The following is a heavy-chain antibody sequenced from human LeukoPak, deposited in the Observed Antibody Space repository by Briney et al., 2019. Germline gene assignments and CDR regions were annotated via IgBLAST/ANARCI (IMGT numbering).Heavy chain of an antibody. J-gene: IGHJ4*02. V-gene: IGHV1-2*06. D-gene: IGHD6-6*01. CDR1: GYTLTVYY. CDR2: INPNNGGT. Sequence: ASVKVSCKASGYTLTVYYIHWVRQAPGQGLEWMGRINPNNGGTNYAQKFQGRVTMTRDTSTSTVYMELSSLRSEDTAVYYCARTAGRTFDYWGQGTLVTVSS. CDR3: ARTAGRTFDY.